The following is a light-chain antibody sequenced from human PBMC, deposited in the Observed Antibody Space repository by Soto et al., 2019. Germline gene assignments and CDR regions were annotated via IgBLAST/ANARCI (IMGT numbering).Light chain of an antibody. V-gene: IGKV3-20*01. CDR1: QSVSSSY. CDR3: HQDGSSPPIT. Sequence: EIGLTQSPGTLSLSPGERATLSCRASQSVSSSYLAWYQQKPGQAPRLLIYGASIRATGIPDRFSGSGSGTDFTLTISRLEPEDFAVDYCHQDGSSPPITFGQGTRLEIK. CDR2: GAS. J-gene: IGKJ5*01.